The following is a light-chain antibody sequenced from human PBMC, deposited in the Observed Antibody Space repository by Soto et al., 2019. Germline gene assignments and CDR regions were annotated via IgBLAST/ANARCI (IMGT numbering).Light chain of an antibody. V-gene: IGKV3-20*01. CDR2: GAS. J-gene: IGKJ3*01. CDR3: QQYGASPLFT. Sequence: EVVLTQSPGTLSLSPGERATLSCRASQGVTTAYLAWYQHKPGQAPRLLIYGASNRATGIPGRFSGSGSGTDFTLTISRLEPEYVAVYSCQQYGASPLFTFGPGTKVD. CDR1: QGVTTAY.